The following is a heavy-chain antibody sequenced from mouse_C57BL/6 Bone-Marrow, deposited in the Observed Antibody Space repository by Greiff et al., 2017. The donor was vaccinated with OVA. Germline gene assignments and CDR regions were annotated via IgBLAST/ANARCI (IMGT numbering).Heavy chain of an antibody. CDR2: ISDGGSYT. CDR3: ARRETFDY. CDR1: GFTFSSYA. V-gene: IGHV5-4*03. Sequence: EVQLVESGGGLVKPGGSLKLSCAASGFTFSSYAMSWVRQTPEKRLEWVATISDGGSYTYYPDNVKGRFTISRDNAKNNLYLQMSHLKSEDTAMYYCARRETFDYWGQGTTLTVSS. J-gene: IGHJ2*01.